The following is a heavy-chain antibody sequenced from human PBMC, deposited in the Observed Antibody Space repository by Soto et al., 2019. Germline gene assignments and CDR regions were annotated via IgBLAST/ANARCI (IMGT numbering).Heavy chain of an antibody. J-gene: IGHJ6*03. D-gene: IGHD4-17*01. CDR1: GFTFSGSA. V-gene: IGHV3-73*01. CDR3: TAPVTTGDYYYYYYMDV. Sequence: PGGSLRLSCAASGFTFSGSAMHWVRQASGKGLEWVGRIRSKANSYATAYAASVKGRFTISRDDSKNTAYLQMNSLKTEDTAVYYCTAPVTTGDYYYYYYMDVWGKGTTVTVSS. CDR2: IRSKANSYAT.